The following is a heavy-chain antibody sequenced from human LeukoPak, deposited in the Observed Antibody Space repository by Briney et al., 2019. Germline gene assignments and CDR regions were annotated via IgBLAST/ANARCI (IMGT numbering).Heavy chain of an antibody. D-gene: IGHD6-13*01. CDR2: IYYSGST. Sequence: SETLSLTCTVSGGSISSYHWSWVRQPPGKGLEWIGYIYYSGSTNYNPSLKSRVTISVDMSKNQFSLKLSSVTAADTAVYFCARHDGSSWYYAFDVWGQGTMVTVSS. V-gene: IGHV4-59*08. CDR1: GGSISSYH. J-gene: IGHJ3*01. CDR3: ARHDGSSWYYAFDV.